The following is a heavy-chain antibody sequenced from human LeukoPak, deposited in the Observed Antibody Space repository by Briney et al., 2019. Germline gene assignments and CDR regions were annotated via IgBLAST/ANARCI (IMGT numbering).Heavy chain of an antibody. D-gene: IGHD3-22*01. J-gene: IGHJ4*02. CDR1: GFTVSSTS. V-gene: IGHV3-53*01. CDR2: IYSGGST. Sequence: GGSLRVSCAASGFTVSSTSMSWVRQAPGTGLEWVSLIYSGGSTYSADSVKGRFIVSRDNSKNTLFLQLNSLRAEDTAVYYCARVGSSSYSYASDYWGQGALVTVSS. CDR3: ARVGSSSYSYASDY.